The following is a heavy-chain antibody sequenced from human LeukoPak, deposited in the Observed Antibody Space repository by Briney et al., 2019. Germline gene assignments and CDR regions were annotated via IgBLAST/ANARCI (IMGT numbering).Heavy chain of an antibody. CDR3: AKKIYGGGSAEKSFFDL. J-gene: IGHJ4*02. CDR1: GIFFEHYD. Sequence: GWSLRLSCSASGIFFEHYDMSWVRQAPGKGLEGVAVISNGGVDTYADSVKGRFSISRDNSENTVSLQMNDLRGDDTAVYFCAKKIYGGGSAEKSFFDLWGQGSLVIVSS. V-gene: IGHV3-23*01. CDR2: ISNGGVDT. D-gene: IGHD3-10*01.